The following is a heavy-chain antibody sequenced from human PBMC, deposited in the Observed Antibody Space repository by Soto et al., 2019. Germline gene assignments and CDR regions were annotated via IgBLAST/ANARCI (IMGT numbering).Heavy chain of an antibody. V-gene: IGHV3-53*01. Sequence: GGSLRLSCAASGFTVSSNYMSWVRQAPGKGLEWVSVIYSGGSTYYADSVKGRFTISRDNSKNTLYLQMNSLRAEDTAVYYCARTRDGYIDYFDYWGQGTLVTVSS. J-gene: IGHJ4*02. CDR1: GFTVSSNY. CDR3: ARTRDGYIDYFDY. D-gene: IGHD5-12*01. CDR2: IYSGGST.